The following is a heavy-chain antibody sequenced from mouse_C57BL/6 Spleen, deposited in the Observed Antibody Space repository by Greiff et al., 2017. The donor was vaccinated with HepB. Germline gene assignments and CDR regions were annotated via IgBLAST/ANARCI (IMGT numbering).Heavy chain of an antibody. V-gene: IGHV1-4*01. Sequence: QVQLKESGAELARPGASVKMSCKASGYTFTSYTMHWVKQRAGQGLEWIGYINPSSGYTKYNQKFKDKATLTADKSSSTAYMKLSSLTSEDTAVYYCARTAQATSWFDYWGQGTLVTVSA. J-gene: IGHJ3*01. CDR1: GYTFTSYT. CDR3: ARTAQATSWFDY. CDR2: INPSSGYT. D-gene: IGHD3-2*02.